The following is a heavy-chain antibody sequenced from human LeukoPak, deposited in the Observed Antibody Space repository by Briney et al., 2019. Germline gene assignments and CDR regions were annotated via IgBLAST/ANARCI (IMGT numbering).Heavy chain of an antibody. J-gene: IGHJ4*02. V-gene: IGHV3-20*04. CDR3: ARGDGGSYYGPYYFDY. CDR1: GFTFDDYG. CDR2: INWNGGST. D-gene: IGHD1-26*01. Sequence: GGSLRLSCAASGFTFDDYGMSWVRQAPGKGLEWVSGINWNGGSTGYADSVKGRFTISRDSAKNSLYLQMNSLRAEDTAVYYCARGDGGSYYGPYYFDYWGQGTLVTVSS.